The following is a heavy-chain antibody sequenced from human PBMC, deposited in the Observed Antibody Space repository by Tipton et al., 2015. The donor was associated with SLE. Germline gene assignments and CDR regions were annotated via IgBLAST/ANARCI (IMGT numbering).Heavy chain of an antibody. CDR1: GFTFSSYG. Sequence: SLRLSCAASGFTFSSYGMHWVRQAPGKGLEWVAVISYDGSNKYYADSVKGRFTISRDNSKNTLYLQMNSLRAEDTAVYYCAKGLIAVAGPDYWGQGTLVTVSS. D-gene: IGHD6-19*01. V-gene: IGHV3-30*18. CDR3: AKGLIAVAGPDY. J-gene: IGHJ4*02. CDR2: ISYDGSNK.